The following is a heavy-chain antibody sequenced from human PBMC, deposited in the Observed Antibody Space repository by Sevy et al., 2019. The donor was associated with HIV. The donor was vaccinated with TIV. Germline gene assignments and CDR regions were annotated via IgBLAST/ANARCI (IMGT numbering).Heavy chain of an antibody. Sequence: ASVKVSCETSGYTFTGHHMHWVRQAPGHGLEWMGWINPKSGGKNYAQKFQGRVIMTGDASINTAYMEMTSLRLDDTAIYYCARHTGFMIDSWGQGTQVTVSS. CDR2: INPKSGGK. J-gene: IGHJ4*02. CDR3: ARHTGFMIDS. D-gene: IGHD3-9*01. CDR1: GYTFTGHH. V-gene: IGHV1-2*02.